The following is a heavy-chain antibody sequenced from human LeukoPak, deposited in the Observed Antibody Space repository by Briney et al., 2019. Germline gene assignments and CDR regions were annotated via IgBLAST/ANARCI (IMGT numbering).Heavy chain of an antibody. Sequence: SETLSLTCTVSGGSISSYYWSWIRQPAGKGLEWIGRIYTSGSTNYNPSLKSRVTILVDTSKNQFSLKLSSVTAADTAVYYCARVGTSWDYYYMDVWGKGTTVTVSS. J-gene: IGHJ6*03. V-gene: IGHV4-4*07. CDR3: ARVGTSWDYYYMDV. D-gene: IGHD6-13*01. CDR2: IYTSGST. CDR1: GGSISSYY.